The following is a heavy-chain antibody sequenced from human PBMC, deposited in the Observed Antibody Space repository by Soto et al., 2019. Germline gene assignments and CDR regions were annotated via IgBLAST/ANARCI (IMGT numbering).Heavy chain of an antibody. CDR2: ISHDGGSK. Sequence: QVQLVESGGGVVQPGRSLRLSCAASGFIFSNYAMHWVRQAPGKGLEWVAVISHDGGSKTYADSVKGRFTISRDNSKNTLYLQMNSLRDEDTAVYYCAKRSPAYVDTWDDALEIWGQGTMVTVSS. V-gene: IGHV3-30*18. CDR3: AKRSPAYVDTWDDALEI. D-gene: IGHD1-26*01. J-gene: IGHJ3*02. CDR1: GFIFSNYA.